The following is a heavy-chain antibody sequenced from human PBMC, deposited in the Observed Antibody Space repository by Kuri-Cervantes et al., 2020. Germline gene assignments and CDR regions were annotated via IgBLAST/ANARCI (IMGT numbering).Heavy chain of an antibody. Sequence: GEYLKISCAASGFTFSSYAMHWVRQAPGKGLEWVAVISYDGSNKYYADSVKGRFTISRDNSKNTLYLQMNSLRAEDTAVYYCARDISSGWYPDAFDIWGQGTMVTVSS. CDR3: ARDISSGWYPDAFDI. J-gene: IGHJ3*02. D-gene: IGHD6-19*01. CDR2: ISYDGSNK. CDR1: GFTFSSYA. V-gene: IGHV3-30-3*01.